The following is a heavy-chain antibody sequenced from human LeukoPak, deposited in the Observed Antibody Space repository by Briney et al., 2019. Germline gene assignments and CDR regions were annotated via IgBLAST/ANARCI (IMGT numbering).Heavy chain of an antibody. CDR3: ARGGRFLEWLLYPHYYYMDV. D-gene: IGHD3-3*01. V-gene: IGHV3-74*01. CDR2: INSVGSST. CDR1: GFTFSSYW. J-gene: IGHJ6*03. Sequence: GGSLRLSCAASGFTFSSYWMHWVRQAPGKGLVWVSRINSVGSSTSYADSVKGRFTISRDNAKNTLYLQMNSLRAEDTAVYYCARGGRFLEWLLYPHYYYMDVWGKGTTVTVSS.